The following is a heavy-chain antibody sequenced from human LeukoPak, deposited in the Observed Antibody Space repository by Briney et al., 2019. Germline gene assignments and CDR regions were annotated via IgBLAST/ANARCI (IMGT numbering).Heavy chain of an antibody. Sequence: SETLSLTCTVSGGSIISFYWSWIRQVPGKGLEWIGYIFYTGTTYYNPSLKSRVTISVDTSKNQFSLRLSSVTAADTAVYYCARESGAVAGSADNWFDPWGQGTLVTVSS. D-gene: IGHD6-19*01. J-gene: IGHJ5*02. CDR3: ARESGAVAGSADNWFDP. CDR1: GGSIISFY. CDR2: IFYTGTT. V-gene: IGHV4-59*01.